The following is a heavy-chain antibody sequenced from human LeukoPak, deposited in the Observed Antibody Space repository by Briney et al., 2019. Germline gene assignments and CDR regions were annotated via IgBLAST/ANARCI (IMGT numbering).Heavy chain of an antibody. CDR2: VSSDGSNQ. Sequence: GGSLRLSCAASGFTFNSYAMHWVRQAPGKGLQWVAVVSSDGSNQHYADSLKGRFTISRDNSKNTLYLQMNSLRADDTAIYFCARDFIGSGAMDVWGQGTTVTVSS. J-gene: IGHJ6*02. D-gene: IGHD6-19*01. CDR1: GFTFNSYA. CDR3: ARDFIGSGAMDV. V-gene: IGHV3-30-3*01.